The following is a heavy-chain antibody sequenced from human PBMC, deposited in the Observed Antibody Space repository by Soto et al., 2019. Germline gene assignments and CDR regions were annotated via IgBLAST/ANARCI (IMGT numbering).Heavy chain of an antibody. CDR3: ARGEGYCSGGNCFYFDY. CDR1: VGSIISFGYY. CDR2: IHYSGGT. Sequence: SETQSLTCTVSVGSIISFGYYWSCIRQHPWKGPEWIGYIHYSGGTHYNPSLKSRVTISVDTSKNQLSLKLGSVTAADTAVYYCARGEGYCSGGNCFYFDYWGQGTVVTVSS. D-gene: IGHD2-15*01. V-gene: IGHV4-31*03. J-gene: IGHJ4*02.